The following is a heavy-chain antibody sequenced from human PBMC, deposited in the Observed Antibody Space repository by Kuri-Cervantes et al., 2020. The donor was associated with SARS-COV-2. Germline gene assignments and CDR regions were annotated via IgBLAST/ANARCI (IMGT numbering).Heavy chain of an antibody. CDR3: ARALPWDLRGNDAFDI. Sequence: ESLKISCAVYGGSFSGYYWSWIRQPPGKGLEWIGEINDSGSTNYNPSLESRVTISVDTSKNQFSLKLSSVTAADTAVYYCARALPWDLRGNDAFDIWGQGTMVTVSS. V-gene: IGHV4-34*01. D-gene: IGHD1-26*01. J-gene: IGHJ3*02. CDR2: INDSGST. CDR1: GGSFSGYY.